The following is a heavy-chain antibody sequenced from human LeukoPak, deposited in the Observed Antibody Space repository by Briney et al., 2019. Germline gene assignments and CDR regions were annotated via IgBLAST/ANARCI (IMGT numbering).Heavy chain of an antibody. CDR2: INPNSGGT. D-gene: IGHD4-23*01. Sequence: ASVKVSCKASGFTFTGHYMHWVRQAPGQGLEWMGWINPNSGGTNYAQKFQGRITMTRDTSISTAYMELSRLRSDDTAVYYCARDLTLPQDGDYWGQGTLVTVSS. CDR3: ARDLTLPQDGDY. J-gene: IGHJ4*02. V-gene: IGHV1-2*02. CDR1: GFTFTGHY.